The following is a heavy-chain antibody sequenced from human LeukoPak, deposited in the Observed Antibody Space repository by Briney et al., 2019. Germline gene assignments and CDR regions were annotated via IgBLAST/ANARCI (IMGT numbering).Heavy chain of an antibody. CDR3: AKNGGWYRPLYYFDY. CDR2: ISWTSDYI. Sequence: GGSLRLSCAASGFTFNTYSMTWVRQAPGKGLEWVSSISWTSDYIYYEDSVKGRFTISRDNAKNSLYLQMNSLRAEDTAVYYCAKNGGWYRPLYYFDYWGQGTLVTVSP. J-gene: IGHJ4*02. V-gene: IGHV3-21*04. D-gene: IGHD6-19*01. CDR1: GFTFNTYS.